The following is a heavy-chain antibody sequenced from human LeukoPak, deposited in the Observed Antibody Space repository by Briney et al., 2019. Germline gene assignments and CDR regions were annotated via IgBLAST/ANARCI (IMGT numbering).Heavy chain of an antibody. D-gene: IGHD2-15*01. V-gene: IGHV4-61*01. CDR3: ARETKYCSGGSCYSDGLDI. CDR1: GASVSSGSYY. Sequence: SETLSLTCSVSGASVSSGSYYWSWIRQPPGKGLEWIGYMYYSGSTNYNPSLKSRVTISVDTSKKQFSLELSSVTAADTAVYYCARETKYCSGGSCYSDGLDIWGQGTMATVSS. CDR2: MYYSGST. J-gene: IGHJ3*02.